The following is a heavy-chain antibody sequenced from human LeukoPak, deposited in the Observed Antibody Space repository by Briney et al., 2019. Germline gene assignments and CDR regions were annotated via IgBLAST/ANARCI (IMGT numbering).Heavy chain of an antibody. J-gene: IGHJ5*02. D-gene: IGHD6-19*01. CDR2: ITSSSSYI. V-gene: IGHV3-21*01. CDR1: GFTFSSYS. Sequence: GGSLRLSCAASGFTFSSYSMNWVRQAPGKGLEWVSSITSSSSYIYYADSVKGRFTISRDNAKNSLYLQMNSLRAEDTAAYYCAREMLAAVAAQSWGQGTLVTVSS. CDR3: AREMLAAVAAQS.